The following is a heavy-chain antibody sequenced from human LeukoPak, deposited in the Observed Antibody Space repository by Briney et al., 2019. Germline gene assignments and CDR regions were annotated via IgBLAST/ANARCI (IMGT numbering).Heavy chain of an antibody. CDR3: ASHRGYSYGYYFDN. D-gene: IGHD5-18*01. J-gene: IGHJ4*02. CDR1: GFTFSSYA. Sequence: GGSLRLSCAASGFTFSSYALSWVRQAPGKGLEWVSGNSGSGGSTNYADSVKGRFTISRDNSKNTLYLQINSLRAEDTAVYYCASHRGYSYGYYFDNWGQGTLVTVSS. V-gene: IGHV3-23*01. CDR2: NSGSGGST.